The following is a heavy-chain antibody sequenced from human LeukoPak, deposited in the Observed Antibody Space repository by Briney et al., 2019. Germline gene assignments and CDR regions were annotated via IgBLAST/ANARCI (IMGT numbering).Heavy chain of an antibody. CDR2: IYSDDST. J-gene: IGHJ4*02. Sequence: PSGTLSLTCTVSGGSISSTNWWSWVRQAPGKGLEWVSVIYSDDSTYYADSVKGRFTISRDNSKNTLYLQMNSLRAEDTAVYYCARGTYYYDSVGSMVDYWGQGTLVTVSS. D-gene: IGHD3-22*01. CDR1: GGSISSTNW. V-gene: IGHV3-53*01. CDR3: ARGTYYYDSVGSMVDY.